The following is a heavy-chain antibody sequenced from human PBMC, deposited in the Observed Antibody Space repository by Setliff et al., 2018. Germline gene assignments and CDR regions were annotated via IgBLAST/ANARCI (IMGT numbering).Heavy chain of an antibody. Sequence: GASVKVSCKASGGTFSSYGISWVRQAPGQGLEWLGGTIPNFGTTNYAQKFQGRVTITRDTSASTAYMELSSLRSEDTAVYYCARDKGYDSSGYYFYYYYYMDVWGKGTTVTVSS. J-gene: IGHJ6*03. V-gene: IGHV1-69*05. CDR1: GGTFSSYG. CDR3: ARDKGYDSSGYYFYYYYYMDV. D-gene: IGHD3-22*01. CDR2: TIPNFGTT.